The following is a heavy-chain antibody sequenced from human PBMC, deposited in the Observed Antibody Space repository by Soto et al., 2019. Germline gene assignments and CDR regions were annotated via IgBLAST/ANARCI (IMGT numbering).Heavy chain of an antibody. CDR1: GGSISSYY. D-gene: IGHD3-3*01. J-gene: IGHJ4*02. CDR2: IYYSGST. Sequence: SETLSLTCTVSGGSISSYYWSWIRQPPGKGLEWIGYIYYSGSTNYNPSLKSRVTISVDTSKNQFSLKLSSVTAADTAVYYCARVTRGEAFDYWGQGTLVTVSS. V-gene: IGHV4-59*01. CDR3: ARVTRGEAFDY.